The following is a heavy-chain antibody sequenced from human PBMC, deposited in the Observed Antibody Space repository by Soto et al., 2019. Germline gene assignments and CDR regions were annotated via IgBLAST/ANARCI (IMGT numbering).Heavy chain of an antibody. D-gene: IGHD3-9*01. V-gene: IGHV4-59*12. Sequence: SETLSLTCTVSGGSISNYYCSWIRQPPGKGLEWIGYIYYSGSANYNPSLKSRVTISVDTSKNQFSLKLSSVTAADTAVYYCASSESYFYDTLTGYYRNEYLQYWGKGTLVTVP. CDR2: IYYSGSA. J-gene: IGHJ1*01. CDR3: ASSESYFYDTLTGYYRNEYLQY. CDR1: GGSISNYY.